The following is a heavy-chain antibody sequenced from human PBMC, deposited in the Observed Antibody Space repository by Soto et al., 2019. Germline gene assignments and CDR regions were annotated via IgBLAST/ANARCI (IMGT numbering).Heavy chain of an antibody. Sequence: SETLSLTCAVYGGSFRGYYWTWIRQPPGKGLEWIGEIDHSGSTNYNPSLKSRVTISVDTSKNQFSLKLASVTAADTAVYYCARVEYTYNYRGLDYWGQGTLVTVSS. J-gene: IGHJ4*02. V-gene: IGHV4-34*01. CDR2: IDHSGST. D-gene: IGHD3-16*01. CDR3: ARVEYTYNYRGLDY. CDR1: GGSFRGYY.